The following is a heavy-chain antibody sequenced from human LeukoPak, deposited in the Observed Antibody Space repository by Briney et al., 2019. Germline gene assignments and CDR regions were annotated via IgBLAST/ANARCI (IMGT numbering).Heavy chain of an antibody. CDR2: INHSGST. CDR3: ARASRVVVVPAARLYYYYGMDV. J-gene: IGHJ6*02. Sequence: PSETLSLTCAVYGGSFSGYYWSWIRQPPGKGLEWIGEINHSGSTNYNPSLKSRVTISVDTSKNQFSLKLSSVTAADTAVYYCARASRVVVVPAARLYYYYGMDVWGQGTTVTVSS. CDR1: GGSFSGYY. D-gene: IGHD2-2*01. V-gene: IGHV4-34*01.